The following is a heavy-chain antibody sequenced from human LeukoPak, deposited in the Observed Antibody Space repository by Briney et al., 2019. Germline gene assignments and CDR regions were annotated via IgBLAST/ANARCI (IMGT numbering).Heavy chain of an antibody. CDR2: INEDGTDS. CDR3: ARGDWLPLPYAFDH. CDR1: GFTFSGHW. V-gene: IGHV3-74*03. Sequence: GGSLRLSCTASGFTFSGHWIHWVRQAPGMGLVWVSRINEDGTDSMHAESVRGRFTISRDNAKNSLYLQMNSLRAEDTAVYYCARGDWLPLPYAFDHWGQGTLVTVSS. D-gene: IGHD5-12*01. J-gene: IGHJ4*02.